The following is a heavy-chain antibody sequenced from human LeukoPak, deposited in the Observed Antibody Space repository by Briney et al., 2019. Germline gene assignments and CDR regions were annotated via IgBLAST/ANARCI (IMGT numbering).Heavy chain of an antibody. D-gene: IGHD4-17*01. Sequence: PSETLSLTCTVSGGSISRGSYYWRWIRQPAGKGLEWIGRIYTSGSANYNPSLKSRVTISVDTSKNQFSLKLSSVAAADTAVYYCARDTEYYYYYMDVWGKGTTVTVSS. CDR2: IYTSGSA. J-gene: IGHJ6*03. CDR3: ARDTEYYYYYMDV. CDR1: GGSISRGSYY. V-gene: IGHV4-61*02.